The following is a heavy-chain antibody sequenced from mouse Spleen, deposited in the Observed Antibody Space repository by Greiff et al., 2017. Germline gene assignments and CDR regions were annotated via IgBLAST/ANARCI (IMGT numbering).Heavy chain of an antibody. CDR2: IDPENGAT. D-gene: IGHD4-1*01. V-gene: IGHV14-4*01. CDR1: GFNIKDDY. J-gene: IGHJ2*01. Sequence: EVQLQQSGAELVRPGASVKLSCTASGFNIKDDYMHWVQQRPEQGLEWIGWIDPENGATDYASKFQGEATITADTSSNTAYLQLSSLTSEDTAVYYCTTGTGTEYFDYWGQGTTLTVSS. CDR3: TTGTGTEYFDY.